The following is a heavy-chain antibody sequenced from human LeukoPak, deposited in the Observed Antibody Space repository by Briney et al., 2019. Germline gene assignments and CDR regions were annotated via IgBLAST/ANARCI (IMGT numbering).Heavy chain of an antibody. Sequence: GESLKISCKGSGYSFTSYWIGWVRQMPGKGLEWMGIIYPGDSDTRYSPSFQGQVTISADKSISTAYLQWRSLKASDTAMYYCARHRALKTTATTIIPFDYWGQGTLVTVSS. CDR3: ARHRALKTTATTIIPFDY. J-gene: IGHJ4*02. CDR1: GYSFTSYW. V-gene: IGHV5-51*01. D-gene: IGHD4-17*01. CDR2: IYPGDSDT.